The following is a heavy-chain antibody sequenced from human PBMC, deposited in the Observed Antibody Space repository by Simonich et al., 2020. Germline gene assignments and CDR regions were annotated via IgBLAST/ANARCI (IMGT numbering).Heavy chain of an antibody. J-gene: IGHJ6*02. CDR2: IYHQWRT. CDR3: AGVGYSNYYYYGMDV. Sequence: QVQLQESGPGLVKPSETLSLTCAVSGYSISRGYYCGWIRQPPGKGLEWIGSIYHQWRTYYHPTLKSRVTLSVDTSKNQFSLKLSSVTAADTAVYYCAGVGYSNYYYYGMDVWGQGTTITVSS. V-gene: IGHV4-38-2*01. CDR1: GYSISRGYY. D-gene: IGHD6-13*01.